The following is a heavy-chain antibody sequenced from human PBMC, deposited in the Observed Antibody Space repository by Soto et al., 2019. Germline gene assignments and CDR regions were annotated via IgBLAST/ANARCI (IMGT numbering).Heavy chain of an antibody. J-gene: IGHJ4*02. V-gene: IGHV3-49*04. CDR2: IRSKAYGGTT. D-gene: IGHD3-22*01. CDR3: TRNELDYYYDSSGYATPRNFDY. Sequence: GGSLRLSCTASGFTFGDYAMSWVRQAPGKGLEWVGFIRSKAYGGTTEYAASVKGRFTISRDDSKSIAYLQMNSLKTEDTAVYYCTRNELDYYYDSSGYATPRNFDYWGQGTLVTVSS. CDR1: GFTFGDYA.